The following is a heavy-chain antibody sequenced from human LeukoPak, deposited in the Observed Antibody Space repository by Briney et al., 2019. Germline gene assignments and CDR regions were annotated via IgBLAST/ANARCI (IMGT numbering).Heavy chain of an antibody. CDR2: IYTSGST. CDR3: ARGGQDSSGYYALNY. V-gene: IGHV4-61*02. Sequence: SETLSLTCTVSGGSISSGSYYWSWIRQPAGKGLEWIGRIYTSGSTNYNPSLKSRVTISVDTSKNQFSLKLSSVTAADTAVYYCARGGQDSSGYYALNYWGQGTLVTVSS. CDR1: GGSISSGSYY. J-gene: IGHJ4*02. D-gene: IGHD3-22*01.